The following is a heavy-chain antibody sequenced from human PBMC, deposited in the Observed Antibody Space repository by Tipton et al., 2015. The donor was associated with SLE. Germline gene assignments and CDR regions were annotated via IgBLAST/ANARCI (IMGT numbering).Heavy chain of an antibody. Sequence: SLRLSCAASGFTFSSYEMNWVRQAPGKGLEWVSYISSSGGTIYYADSMKGRFTISRDNGKNSLYLQMNSLRAEDTAVYYCARGSTMIRGVMALDQWGQGTLVTVSS. D-gene: IGHD3-10*01. CDR1: GFTFSSYE. J-gene: IGHJ4*02. CDR3: ARGSTMIRGVMALDQ. V-gene: IGHV3-48*03. CDR2: ISSSGGTI.